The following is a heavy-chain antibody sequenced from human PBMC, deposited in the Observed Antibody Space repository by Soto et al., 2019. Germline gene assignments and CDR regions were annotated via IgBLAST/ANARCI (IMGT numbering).Heavy chain of an antibody. CDR3: ATYYDSSGPTFDY. Sequence: LSLTCPVSGGSISSGDHYWSWVRQPPGKGLEWIAYIYHSGTTYYNPSLKSRVTMSVDTSKSQFSLKLSSVTAADTAVYYCATYYDSSGPTFDYWGQGALVTVSS. V-gene: IGHV4-30-4*01. D-gene: IGHD3-22*01. CDR1: GGSISSGDHY. CDR2: IYHSGTT. J-gene: IGHJ4*02.